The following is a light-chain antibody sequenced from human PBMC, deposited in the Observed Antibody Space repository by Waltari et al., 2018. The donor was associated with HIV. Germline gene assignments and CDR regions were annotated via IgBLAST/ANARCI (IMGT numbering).Light chain of an antibody. CDR1: SPNLRSNT. J-gene: IGLJ2*01. CDR3: AAWDDSLNGPGV. CDR2: SNN. V-gene: IGLV1-44*01. Sequence: QSVLPQPPSASAPPRQRVTISCSGRSPNLRSNTVNRYQQLPGTAPKLLIYSNNQRPSGVPDRFSGSKSGTSASLAISGLQSEDEAEYYCAAWDDSLNGPGVFGGGTKLTVL.